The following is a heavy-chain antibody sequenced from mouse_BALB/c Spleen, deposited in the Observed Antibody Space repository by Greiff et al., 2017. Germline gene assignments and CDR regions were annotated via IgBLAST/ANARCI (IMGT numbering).Heavy chain of an antibody. V-gene: IGHV1S29*02. CDR2: IYPYNGGT. Sequence: EVKLLESGPELVKPGASVKISCKASGYTFTDYNMHWVKQSHGKSLEWIGYIYPYNGGTGYNQKFKSKATLTVDNSSSTAYMELRSLTSEDSAVYYCARPRLRDRYFDVWGAGTTVTVSS. J-gene: IGHJ1*01. CDR3: ARPRLRDRYFDV. CDR1: GYTFTDYN. D-gene: IGHD1-1*01.